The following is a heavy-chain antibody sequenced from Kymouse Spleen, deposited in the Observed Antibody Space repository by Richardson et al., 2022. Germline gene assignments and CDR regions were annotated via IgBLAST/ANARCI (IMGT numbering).Heavy chain of an antibody. J-gene: IGHJ4*02. CDR1: GFTFSSYA. CDR3: ANGLTMVRGVIIPFDY. V-gene: IGHV3-23*04. D-gene: IGHD3-10*01. CDR2: ISGSGGST. Sequence: EVQLVESGGGLVQPGGSLRLSCAASGFTFSSYAMSWVRQAPGKGLEWVSAISGSGGSTYYADSVKGRFTISRDNSKNTLYLQMNSLRAEDTAVYYCANGLTMVRGVIIPFDYWGQGTLVTVSS.